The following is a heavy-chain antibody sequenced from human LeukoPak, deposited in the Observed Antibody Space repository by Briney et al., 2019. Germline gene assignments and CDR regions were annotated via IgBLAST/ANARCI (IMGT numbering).Heavy chain of an antibody. D-gene: IGHD2-21*01. CDR1: GFTFSSYS. V-gene: IGHV3-21*01. CDR2: ISSSSSYI. CDR3: AREGACGGDCYAVDY. Sequence: GGSLRLSCAASGFTFSSYSMNWVRQAPGKGLEWVSSISSSSSYIYYADSVKGRFTISRDNAKNSLYLQMNSLRAEDTAVYYCAREGACGGDCYAVDYWGQGTLVTVSS. J-gene: IGHJ4*02.